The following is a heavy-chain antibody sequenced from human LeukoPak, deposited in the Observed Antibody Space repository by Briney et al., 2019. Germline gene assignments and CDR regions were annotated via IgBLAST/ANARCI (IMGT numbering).Heavy chain of an antibody. V-gene: IGHV4-34*11. D-gene: IGHD3-16*01. J-gene: IGHJ4*02. CDR1: GVSLCVNY. Sequence: GSLSLTCAVSGVSLCVNYWNWSSECPEGGVWWIGYISNRGGAARHPSLKSRVPISLDPSKNQLSLSLNSVTAADTAVYFCAGYDHSNYLAYWGQGARVTVSS. CDR3: AGYDHSNYLAY. CDR2: ISNRGGA.